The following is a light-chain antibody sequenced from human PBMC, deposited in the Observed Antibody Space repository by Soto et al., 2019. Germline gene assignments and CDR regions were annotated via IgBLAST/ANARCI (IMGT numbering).Light chain of an antibody. CDR3: ISYTSSSTLV. J-gene: IGLJ3*02. Sequence: QSVLTQPASVSGSPGQSITISCTGTSSDVGGYNYVSWYQQHPGKAPKLMIYEVSNRPSGVSNRFSGSKSGNTASLTISGLQAEYHAHYYCISYTSSSTLVFAGGTKLTVL. CDR1: SSDVGGYNY. V-gene: IGLV2-14*01. CDR2: EVS.